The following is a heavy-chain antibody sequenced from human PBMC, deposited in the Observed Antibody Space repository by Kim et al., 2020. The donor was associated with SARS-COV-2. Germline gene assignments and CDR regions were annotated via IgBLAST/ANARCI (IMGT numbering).Heavy chain of an antibody. CDR3: VKPQGVQQPYRFSDAFDI. Sequence: GGSLRLSCSASGFTFSSYAMHWVRQAPGKGLEYVSAISSNGGSTYYADSVKGRFTISRDNSKNTLYLQMSSLRAEDTAVYYCVKPQGVQQPYRFSDAFDIWGQGTMFTVSS. D-gene: IGHD6-13*01. V-gene: IGHV3-64D*06. CDR1: GFTFSSYA. J-gene: IGHJ3*02. CDR2: ISSNGGST.